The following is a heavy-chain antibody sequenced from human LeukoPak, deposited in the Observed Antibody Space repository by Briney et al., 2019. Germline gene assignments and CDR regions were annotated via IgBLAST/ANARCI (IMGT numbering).Heavy chain of an antibody. J-gene: IGHJ4*02. Sequence: PSETLSLTCTVSGGSISSGGYYRSWIRQHPGKGLEWIGYIYYSGSTYYNPSLKSRVTISVDTSKNQFSLKLSSVTAADTAVYYCARVGIQNFRSGLDYWGQGTLVTVSS. CDR2: IYYSGST. D-gene: IGHD3-3*01. CDR1: GGSISSGGYY. CDR3: ARVGIQNFRSGLDY. V-gene: IGHV4-31*03.